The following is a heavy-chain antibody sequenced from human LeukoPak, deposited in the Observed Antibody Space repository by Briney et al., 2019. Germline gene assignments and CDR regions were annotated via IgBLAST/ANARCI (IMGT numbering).Heavy chain of an antibody. CDR1: AFSISTYW. CDR3: ARMGASNWNRELNWFDP. D-gene: IGHD1-1*01. J-gene: IGHJ5*02. V-gene: IGHV3-7*01. Sequence: SGGSLRLSCAASAFSISTYWMDWLRLAPGKGLDWVSYIRQDGSDQYYVNSVKGRFTISRDNARNSVYLEMRSLRVEDTGLYYCARMGASNWNRELNWFDPWGQGTLVTVSS. CDR2: IRQDGSDQ.